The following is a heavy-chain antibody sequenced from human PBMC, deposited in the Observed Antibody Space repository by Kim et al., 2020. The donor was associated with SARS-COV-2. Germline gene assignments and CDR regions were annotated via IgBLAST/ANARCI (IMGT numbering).Heavy chain of an antibody. D-gene: IGHD1-7*01. J-gene: IGHJ5*01. CDR1: GFTFSNFW. V-gene: IGHV3-74*01. CDR2: INTDGSST. CDR3: ARALPATNCFDS. Sequence: GGSLRLSCAASGFTFSNFWMDWVRQTPGKGLVWVARINTDGSSTAYADSVKGRFTISRDNAMDTLYLQMNSLSVEDAAVYYCARALPATNCFDSWGQGTLVTVSS.